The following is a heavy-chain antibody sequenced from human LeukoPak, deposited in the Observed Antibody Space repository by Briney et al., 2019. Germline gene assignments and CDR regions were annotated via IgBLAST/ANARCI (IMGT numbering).Heavy chain of an antibody. J-gene: IGHJ5*02. Sequence: SETLSLTCTVSGGSISSFYWSWLRQPPGKGLEWIGYIYYSGSTNYNPSLKSRVTISVDTSKNQFSLNLTSVTAADTAVYYCARNYQPLLPIQANWFDPWGQGTLVTVSS. CDR3: ARNYQPLLPIQANWFDP. CDR2: IYYSGST. CDR1: GGSISSFY. D-gene: IGHD2-2*01. V-gene: IGHV4-59*01.